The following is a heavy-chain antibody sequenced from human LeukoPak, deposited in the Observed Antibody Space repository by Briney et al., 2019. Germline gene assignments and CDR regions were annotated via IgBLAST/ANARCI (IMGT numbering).Heavy chain of an antibody. V-gene: IGHV3-53*01. CDR2: IYSGGST. Sequence: GGSLRLSCAASGFTVSRNYMSRVRQAPGKGLEWVSEIYSGGSTYYAASVKGRFSISRDNSKNTVYLQMNSLRVEDTAVYYCARELREHGVFDIWGQGIMVTVSS. D-gene: IGHD1-26*01. CDR3: ARELREHGVFDI. J-gene: IGHJ3*02. CDR1: GFTVSRNY.